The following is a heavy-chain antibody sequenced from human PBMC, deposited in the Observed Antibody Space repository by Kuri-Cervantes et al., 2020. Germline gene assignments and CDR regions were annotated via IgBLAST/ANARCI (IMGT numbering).Heavy chain of an antibody. D-gene: IGHD3-10*01. J-gene: IGHJ4*02. CDR2: ISYDGSNK. V-gene: IGHV3-30*03. CDR1: GFTFSSYA. CDR3: ARVDLPALVRGKIDY. Sequence: GESLKISCAASGFTFSSYAMSWVRQAPGKGLEWVAVISYDGSNKYYADSVKGRFTISRDNSKNTLYLQMNSLRAEDTAVYYCARVDLPALVRGKIDYWGQGTLVTVSS.